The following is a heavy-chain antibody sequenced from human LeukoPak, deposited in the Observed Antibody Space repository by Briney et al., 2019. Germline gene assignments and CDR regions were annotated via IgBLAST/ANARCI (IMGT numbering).Heavy chain of an antibody. J-gene: IGHJ6*03. Sequence: GASVKVSCKASGYTFTDYYMHWVQQAPGKGLEWMGRVDPEDGETIYAEKFQGRVTITADTSTDTAYMELSSLRSEDTAVYYCARDGRFLEWLSQTSPSKFYYYYMDVWGKGTTVTVSS. CDR1: GYTFTDYY. D-gene: IGHD3-3*01. V-gene: IGHV1-69-2*01. CDR3: ARDGRFLEWLSQTSPSKFYYYYMDV. CDR2: VDPEDGET.